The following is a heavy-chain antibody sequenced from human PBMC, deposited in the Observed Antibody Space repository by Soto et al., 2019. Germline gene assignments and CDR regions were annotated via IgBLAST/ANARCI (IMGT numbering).Heavy chain of an antibody. Sequence: PSETLSLTCTVSGGSISSGPYSWGWIRQPPGKGLEWIGTFYYSGSTRYNPSLESRVTISVDTSKNQFSLKLTSVAAADTAIYFCARLQAAVPHYWGQGILVTVSS. V-gene: IGHV4-39*01. CDR3: ARLQAAVPHY. CDR2: FYYSGST. D-gene: IGHD6-13*01. CDR1: GGSISSGPYS. J-gene: IGHJ4*02.